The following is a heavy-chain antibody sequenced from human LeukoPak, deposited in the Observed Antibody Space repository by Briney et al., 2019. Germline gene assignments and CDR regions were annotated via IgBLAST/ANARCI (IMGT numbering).Heavy chain of an antibody. CDR2: IYYSGST. Sequence: SETLSLTCTVSGGSISSYYWSWIRQPPGKGLEWIGYIYYSGSTNYNPSLKSRVTISVDRSKNQFSLKLSSVTAADTAVYYCARGLVVVAAIGGWFDPWGQGTLVTVSS. CDR1: GGSISSYY. D-gene: IGHD2-15*01. J-gene: IGHJ5*02. V-gene: IGHV4-59*12. CDR3: ARGLVVVAAIGGWFDP.